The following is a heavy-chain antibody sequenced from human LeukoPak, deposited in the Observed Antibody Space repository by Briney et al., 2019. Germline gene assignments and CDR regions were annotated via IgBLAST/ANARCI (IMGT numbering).Heavy chain of an antibody. CDR2: INQDGSEK. Sequence: GGSLRLPCAASGFTFSSHWMSWVRQAPGKGLEWVANINQDGSEKSSADSVKGRFTISRDNAKNALYLQMNSLRAEDAAVYYCARGHYGMDVWGKGTTVTVSS. CDR3: ARGHYGMDV. CDR1: GFTFSSHW. J-gene: IGHJ6*04. V-gene: IGHV3-7*03.